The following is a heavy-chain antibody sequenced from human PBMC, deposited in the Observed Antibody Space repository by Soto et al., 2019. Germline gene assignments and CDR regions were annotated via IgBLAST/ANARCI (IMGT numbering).Heavy chain of an antibody. CDR1: GFTFSNAW. CDR2: IKSKTDGGTT. D-gene: IGHD3-10*01. J-gene: IGHJ4*02. CDR3: TTRLLWFGELLTG. Sequence: GGSLRLSCAASGFTFSNAWMSWVRQAPGKGLEWVGRIKSKTDGGTTDYAAPVKGRFTISRDDSKNTLYLQMNSLKTEDTAVYYCTTRLLWFGELLTGWGQGTLVTVSS. V-gene: IGHV3-15*01.